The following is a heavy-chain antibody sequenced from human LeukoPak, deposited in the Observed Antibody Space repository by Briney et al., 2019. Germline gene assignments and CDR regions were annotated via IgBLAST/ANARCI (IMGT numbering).Heavy chain of an antibody. CDR1: GYTFTGYD. Sequence: ASVRVSCKASGYTFTGYDINWVRQATGQGLEWMGWMNPDTGDTGYAQNFQGRVSMTKDTSIDTAYMELSGLTSEDTAVYFYTRGSLSGSSRDYWGQGTLVTVSS. V-gene: IGHV1-8*02. CDR2: MNPDTGDT. J-gene: IGHJ4*02. CDR3: TRGSLSGSSRDY. D-gene: IGHD1-26*01.